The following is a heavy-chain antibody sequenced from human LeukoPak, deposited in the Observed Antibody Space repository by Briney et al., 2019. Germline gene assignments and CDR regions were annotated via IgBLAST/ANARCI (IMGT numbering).Heavy chain of an antibody. CDR2: ISSSGSTI. CDR1: GFTFSDYY. J-gene: IGHJ4*02. D-gene: IGHD1-26*01. Sequence: KAWGSLGLSCAASGFTFSDYYMSWIRQAPGKGLEWVSYISSSGSTIYYTDSVKGRFTISRDNAKNSLYLQMNSLRAEDTAVYYCARDDIIVGAANWGQGTLVTVSS. V-gene: IGHV3-11*01. CDR3: ARDDIIVGAAN.